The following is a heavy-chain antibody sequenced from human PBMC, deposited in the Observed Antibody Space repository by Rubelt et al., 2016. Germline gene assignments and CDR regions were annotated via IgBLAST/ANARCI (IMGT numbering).Heavy chain of an antibody. D-gene: IGHD5-18*01. CDR3: ARPGIQLGL. Sequence: QVRLVQSGAEVKKPGASVTVSCKASGYTFTGYYMHWVRQAPGQGLEWMGRSNPNGGATNNAQKFQGRGTMTSETSNGTADMERGRLGSDDTAVYYCARPGIQLGLWGQGTLVTVSS. CDR1: GYTFTGYY. CDR2: SNPNGGAT. V-gene: IGHV1-2*06. J-gene: IGHJ5*02.